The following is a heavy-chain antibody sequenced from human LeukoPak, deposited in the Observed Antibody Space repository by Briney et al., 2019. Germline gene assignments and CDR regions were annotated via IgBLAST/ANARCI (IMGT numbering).Heavy chain of an antibody. J-gene: IGHJ4*02. CDR2: IFYDGSKK. CDR1: GFTFRNYG. D-gene: IGHD3-16*01. CDR3: ARSLGETTFDW. V-gene: IGHV3-33*01. Sequence: GGSLRLSCVASGFTFRNYGMHWIRQAPGKGLEWVSVIFYDGSKKYYADFVKGRFTISRDNSKNVVYLQMDSLRAEDTAFYYCARSLGETTFDWWGQRTLVTVSS.